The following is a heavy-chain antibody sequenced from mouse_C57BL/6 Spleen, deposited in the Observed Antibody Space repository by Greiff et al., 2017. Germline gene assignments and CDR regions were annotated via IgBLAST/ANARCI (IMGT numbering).Heavy chain of an antibody. Sequence: EVQLQESGGGLVQPGGSMKLSCVASGFTFSNYWMNWVRQSPEKGLEWVAQIRLKSDNYATHYAESVKGRFTISRDESKSSVYLQMNNLRAEDTGIYYCTRLFAYWGQGTLVTVSA. D-gene: IGHD2-2*01. V-gene: IGHV6-3*01. J-gene: IGHJ3*01. CDR3: TRLFAY. CDR2: IRLKSDNYAT. CDR1: GFTFSNYW.